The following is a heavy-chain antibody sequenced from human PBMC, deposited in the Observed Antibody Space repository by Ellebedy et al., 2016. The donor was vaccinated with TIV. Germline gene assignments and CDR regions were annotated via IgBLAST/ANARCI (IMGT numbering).Heavy chain of an antibody. D-gene: IGHD3-9*01. V-gene: IGHV4-34*01. CDR3: ARGPYYDILTGYSEGDAFDI. CDR2: INHCGST. Sequence: SETLSLTCAVYGESFSGYYWSWIRQPPGTGLEWIGEINHCGSTNYNPSLKSRVTISVDTSKNQFSLKLSSVTAADTAVYYCARGPYYDILTGYSEGDAFDIWGQGTMVTVSS. CDR1: GESFSGYY. J-gene: IGHJ3*02.